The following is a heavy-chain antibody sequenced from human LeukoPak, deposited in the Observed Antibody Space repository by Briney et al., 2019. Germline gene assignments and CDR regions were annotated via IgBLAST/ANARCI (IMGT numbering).Heavy chain of an antibody. CDR3: ARYARALLWFGESENWFDP. CDR1: GGSISSSNW. V-gene: IGHV4-4*02. CDR2: IYHSGST. J-gene: IGHJ5*02. Sequence: SETLSLTCAVSGGSISSSNWWSWVRQPPGKGLEWIGEIYHSGSTNYNPSLKSRVTISVDTSKNQFSLKLSSVTAADTAVYYCARYARALLWFGESENWFDPWGQGTLVTVSS. D-gene: IGHD3-10*01.